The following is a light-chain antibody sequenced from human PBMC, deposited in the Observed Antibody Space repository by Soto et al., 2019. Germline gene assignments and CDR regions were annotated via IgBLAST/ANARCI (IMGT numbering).Light chain of an antibody. CDR1: SSDVGGYNY. CDR2: DVS. J-gene: IGLJ1*01. Sequence: QSVLTQPASVSGSPGQSITISCTGTSSDVGGYNYVSWYQSHPGEAPKLIIYDVSNRPSGVSYRFSGSKSCNTASLTISGLQAEDEADYYCSSYTSSISYVFGTGTKVTVL. CDR3: SSYTSSISYV. V-gene: IGLV2-14*03.